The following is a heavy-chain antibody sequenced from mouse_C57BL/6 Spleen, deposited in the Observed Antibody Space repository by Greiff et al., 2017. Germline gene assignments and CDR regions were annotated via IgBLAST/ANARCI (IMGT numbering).Heavy chain of an antibody. Sequence: EVKLVEPGGGLVKLGGSLKLSCAASGFTFSDYGLHWVRQAPEKGLEWVAYISSGSSTIYYADTVKGRFTISRDNAKNTLLLQMTSLRYEDTAMYYCASFYGSFDYWGQGTTLAVSS. D-gene: IGHD1-1*01. V-gene: IGHV5-17*01. CDR1: GFTFSDYG. CDR2: ISSGSSTI. J-gene: IGHJ2*01. CDR3: ASFYGSFDY.